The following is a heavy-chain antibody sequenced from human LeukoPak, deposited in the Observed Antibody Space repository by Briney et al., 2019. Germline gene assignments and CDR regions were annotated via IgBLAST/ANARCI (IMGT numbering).Heavy chain of an antibody. Sequence: PGRSLRLSCAASGFTFSSYAMHWVRQAPGKGLEWVAVISYDGSNKYYADSVKGRFTISRDNSKNTLYLQMNSLRAEDTAVYYCAGLVRAFDIWGQGTMVTVSS. CDR1: GFTFSSYA. D-gene: IGHD6-19*01. CDR3: AGLVRAFDI. V-gene: IGHV3-30*01. J-gene: IGHJ3*02. CDR2: ISYDGSNK.